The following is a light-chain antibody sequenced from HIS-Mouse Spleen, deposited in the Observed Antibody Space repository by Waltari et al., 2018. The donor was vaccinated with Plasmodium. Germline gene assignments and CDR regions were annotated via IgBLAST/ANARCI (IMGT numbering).Light chain of an antibody. CDR2: KAS. CDR1: QRISSW. J-gene: IGKJ1*01. Sequence: DIQMTPSPSTLSSSVGDRVTIPCRASQRISSWLAWYQQKPGKAPKLLIYKASSLESGVPSRFSGSGSGTEFTLTISSLQPDDFATYYCQQYNSYWTFGQGTKVEIK. CDR3: QQYNSYWT. V-gene: IGKV1-5*03.